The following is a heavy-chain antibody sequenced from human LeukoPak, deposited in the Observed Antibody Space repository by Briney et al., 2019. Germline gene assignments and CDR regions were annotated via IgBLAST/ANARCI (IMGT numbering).Heavy chain of an antibody. CDR1: GGSFSGYY. CDR2: INHSGST. CDR3: ARVSVSGWYSVLGAFDI. V-gene: IGHV4-34*01. D-gene: IGHD6-19*01. Sequence: PSETLSLTCAVYGGSFSGYYWSWIRQPPGKGLEWIGEINHSGSTNYNPSLKSRVTISVDTSKNQFSLKLSSVTAADTAVYYCARVSVSGWYSVLGAFDIWGQGTMVTVSS. J-gene: IGHJ3*02.